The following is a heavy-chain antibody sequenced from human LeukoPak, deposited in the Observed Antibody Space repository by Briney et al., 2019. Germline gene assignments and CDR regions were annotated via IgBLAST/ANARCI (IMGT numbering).Heavy chain of an antibody. CDR3: ARLVATTGRLYFDY. CDR1: GFTVSSNY. V-gene: IGHV3-53*01. Sequence: PGGSLRLSCAASGFTVSSNYMGWVRQAPGKELEYVSVIYSGGNTYYAGSVKGRFTISRDNSKNTVYLQMNSLRAEDTAVFYCARLVATTGRLYFDYWGQGTLVTVSS. J-gene: IGHJ4*02. D-gene: IGHD1-1*01. CDR2: IYSGGNT.